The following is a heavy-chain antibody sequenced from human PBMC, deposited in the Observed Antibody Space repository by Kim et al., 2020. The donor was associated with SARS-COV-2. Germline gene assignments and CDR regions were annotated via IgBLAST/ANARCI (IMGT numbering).Heavy chain of an antibody. CDR2: IYYSGST. CDR1: GGSISSYY. CDR3: ARLPYSSSWYDYYYYGMDV. D-gene: IGHD6-13*01. J-gene: IGHJ6*02. V-gene: IGHV4-59*08. Sequence: SETLSLTCTVYGGSISSYYWSWIRQPPGKGLEWIGYIYYSGSTNYNPSLKSRVTISVDTSKNQFSLKLSSVTAADTAVYYCARLPYSSSWYDYYYYGMDVWGQGTTVTVSS.